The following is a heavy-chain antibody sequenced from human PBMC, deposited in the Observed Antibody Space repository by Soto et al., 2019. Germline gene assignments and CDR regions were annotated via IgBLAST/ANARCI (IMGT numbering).Heavy chain of an antibody. J-gene: IGHJ4*02. Sequence: PGGSLRLSCSASGFTFSSYGMHWLRQAPGKGLEWVAVISYDGSNKYYADSVKGRFTISRDNSKNTLYLQMNSLRAEDTAVYYCAKDRGYCSSTSCYHYFDYWGQGTRVTVSS. CDR3: AKDRGYCSSTSCYHYFDY. V-gene: IGHV3-30*18. D-gene: IGHD2-2*01. CDR2: ISYDGSNK. CDR1: GFTFSSYG.